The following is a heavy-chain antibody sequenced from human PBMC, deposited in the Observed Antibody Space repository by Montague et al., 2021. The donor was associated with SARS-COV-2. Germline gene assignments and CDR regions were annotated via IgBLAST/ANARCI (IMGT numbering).Heavy chain of an antibody. J-gene: IGHJ4*02. CDR3: ARDSRGGSLYPFFDS. CDR2: IFSRGTT. D-gene: IGHD2-8*01. CDR1: GGSISSTTNF. Sequence: SETLSLTCAVSGGSISSTTNFWAWLRQPPGKEPEWIGSIFSRGTTYSNPSLKSRVTTSVDTSNNQFSLRLTSMTAADTAVYFCARDSRGGSLYPFFDSWSQGTLVTVSS. V-gene: IGHV4-39*07.